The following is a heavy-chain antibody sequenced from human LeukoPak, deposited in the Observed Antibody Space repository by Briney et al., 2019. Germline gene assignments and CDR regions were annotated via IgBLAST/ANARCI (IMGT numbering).Heavy chain of an antibody. CDR2: IYYSGTT. D-gene: IGHD2-2*01. CDR1: GGSISSGGYY. J-gene: IGHJ5*02. V-gene: IGHV4-31*03. CDR3: ARVVPAGNWFDP. Sequence: SETLSLTCTVSGGSISSGGYYWSWIRQHPGKGLECIGYIYYSGTTYYNPSLKSRVTISVATSKNQFSLKLSSVTAADTAVYYCARVVPAGNWFDPWGQGTLVTVSS.